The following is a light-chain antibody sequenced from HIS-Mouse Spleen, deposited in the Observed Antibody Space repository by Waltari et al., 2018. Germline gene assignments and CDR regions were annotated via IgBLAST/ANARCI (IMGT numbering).Light chain of an antibody. CDR2: EDS. Sequence: SYELTQLPSVSVSPGQTARLTCSGDALPKKTYAYWYQQKSGQAPVLVIYEDSKRPSGIPERFSGSSSGTMATLTISGAQVEDEADYYCYSTDSSGNHRVFGGGTKLTVL. CDR1: ALPKKTY. V-gene: IGLV3-10*01. CDR3: YSTDSSGNHRV. J-gene: IGLJ2*01.